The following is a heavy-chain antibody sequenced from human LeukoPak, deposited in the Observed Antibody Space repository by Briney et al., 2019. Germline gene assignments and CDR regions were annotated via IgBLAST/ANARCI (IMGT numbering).Heavy chain of an antibody. Sequence: PSETLSLTCTVSGGSISSYYWSWIRQPPGKGLEWIGYIYYSGSTNYNPSLKSRVTISIDTSKIQFSLKLSSVTAADTAVYFCARGPWGDTGRYSRSWWHEYYNWFDPWGQGTLVPVSS. CDR3: ARGPWGDTGRYSRSWWHEYYNWFDP. D-gene: IGHD6-13*01. J-gene: IGHJ5*02. V-gene: IGHV4-59*01. CDR1: GGSISSYY. CDR2: IYYSGST.